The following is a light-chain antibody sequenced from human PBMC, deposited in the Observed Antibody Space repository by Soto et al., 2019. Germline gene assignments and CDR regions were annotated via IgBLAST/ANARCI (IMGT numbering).Light chain of an antibody. Sequence: QSPSSVSAFVGDRVTITCRASQGISRWLAWYQQKPGXAPKLLIYTATSLKSGVPSRFSGRGSGTAFTLTISSLQPEDFATYYCQQANSFPWTFGQGTKVEIK. V-gene: IGKV1-12*01. CDR3: QQANSFPWT. J-gene: IGKJ1*01. CDR1: QGISRW. CDR2: TAT.